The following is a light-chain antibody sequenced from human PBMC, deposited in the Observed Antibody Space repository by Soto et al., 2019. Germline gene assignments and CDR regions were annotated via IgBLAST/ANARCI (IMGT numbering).Light chain of an antibody. J-gene: IGKJ1*01. CDR1: QSISKW. CDR3: QQYNTYWT. Sequence: DIQMPQSPYTLSASLGDSVTITCRATQSISKWLAWYQQKPGRAPKLLIYKASSLESGVPSRFSGSGSGTDFTLTISSLQPDDFATYYCQQYNTYWTFGQGTKVEIK. V-gene: IGKV1-5*03. CDR2: KAS.